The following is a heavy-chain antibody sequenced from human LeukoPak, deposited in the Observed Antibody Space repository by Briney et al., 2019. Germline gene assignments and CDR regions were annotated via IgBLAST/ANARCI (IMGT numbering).Heavy chain of an antibody. D-gene: IGHD3-22*01. J-gene: IGHJ3*02. CDR2: ISSSGSTI. CDR1: GFTFSDYY. Sequence: AGGSLRLSCAASGFTFSDYYMSWIRQAPGKGLEWVSYISSSGSTIYYADSVKGRFTISRDNAKNPLYLQMNSLRAEDTAVYYCARDRAYYDSSGYIWGQGTMVTVSS. CDR3: ARDRAYYDSSGYI. V-gene: IGHV3-11*01.